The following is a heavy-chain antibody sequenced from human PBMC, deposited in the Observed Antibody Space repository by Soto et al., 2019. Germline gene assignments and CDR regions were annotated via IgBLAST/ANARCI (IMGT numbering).Heavy chain of an antibody. CDR3: AIEPVTIFGVGRNNWFDP. J-gene: IGHJ5*02. D-gene: IGHD3-3*01. V-gene: IGHV4-34*01. CDR2: LNHFGIT. Sequence: QVQLHQWGPGLLKPSETLSLTCAVYGGSFSGYYCSWIRQPPGMGLEWIGELNHFGITNYNPSLKSRLTMSVDTSKHLFSLMLSSATAADTAVYYRAIEPVTIFGVGRNNWFDPWGQGTLVTVSS. CDR1: GGSFSGYY.